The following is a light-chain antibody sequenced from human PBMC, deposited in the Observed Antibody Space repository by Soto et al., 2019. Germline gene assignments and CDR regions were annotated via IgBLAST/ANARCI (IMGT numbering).Light chain of an antibody. J-gene: IGKJ2*01. CDR2: GTS. CDR3: KQYRRSPQYT. CDR1: QSVSSSS. V-gene: IGKV3-20*01. Sequence: EIVLTQSPGTLSLSPGERATLSCRASQSVSSSSFAWYQQKPGQAPRLLIYGTSSRATGIPDRFSGSGSGRDFTLTISRLEPEDLAVYYCKQYRRSPQYTFGQGTKLEIK.